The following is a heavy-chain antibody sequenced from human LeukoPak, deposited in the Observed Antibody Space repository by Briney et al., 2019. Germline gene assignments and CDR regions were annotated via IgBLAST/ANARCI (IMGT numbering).Heavy chain of an antibody. CDR3: AKGRVGIAVPYFDY. CDR1: GFTFSSYG. V-gene: IGHV3-30*18. J-gene: IGHJ4*02. Sequence: GGSLRLSCAASGFTFSSYGMHWVRQAPGKGPEWVVVISYDGSNKYYADSVKGRFTISRDNSKNTLYLQMNSLRAEDTAVYYCAKGRVGIAVPYFDYWGQGTLVTVSS. CDR2: ISYDGSNK. D-gene: IGHD6-19*01.